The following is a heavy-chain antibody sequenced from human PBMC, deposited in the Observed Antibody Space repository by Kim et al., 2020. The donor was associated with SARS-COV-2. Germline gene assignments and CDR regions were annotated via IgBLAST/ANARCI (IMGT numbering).Heavy chain of an antibody. Sequence: SGPTLVNPTQTLTLTCTFSGFSLSTSGMCVSWIRQPPGKAPEWLARMDWDDDRYYVTSLKTRLTISKHTSKNQLVLTMTDMHPVNTATYYCAGIRCLCSSASCQAAYFDYWGQGTLSPSPQ. CDR2: MDWDDDR. CDR3: AGIRCLCSSASCQAAYFDY. CDR1: GFSLSTSGMC. V-gene: IGHV2-70*11. D-gene: IGHD2-2*01. J-gene: IGHJ4*02.